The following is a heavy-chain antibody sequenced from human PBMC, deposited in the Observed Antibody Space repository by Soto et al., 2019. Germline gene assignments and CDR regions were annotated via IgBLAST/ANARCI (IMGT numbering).Heavy chain of an antibody. CDR1: GFTVSSNY. CDR3: ARSTVTEDAFDI. CDR2: IYSGGST. J-gene: IGHJ3*02. Sequence: GGSLRLSCAASGFTVSSNYMSWVRQAPGKGLEWVSVIYSGGSTYYADSVKGRFTISRDNSKNTLYLQMNSLRAEDTAVYYCARSTVTEDAFDIWGQGTMVTVSS. V-gene: IGHV3-53*01. D-gene: IGHD4-17*01.